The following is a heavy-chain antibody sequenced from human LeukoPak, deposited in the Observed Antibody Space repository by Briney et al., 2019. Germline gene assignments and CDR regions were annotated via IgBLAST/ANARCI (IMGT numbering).Heavy chain of an antibody. CDR2: ISSSSSTI. J-gene: IGHJ4*02. CDR3: ARDIIVGSDY. D-gene: IGHD2-15*01. CDR1: GFTFSSYS. V-gene: IGHV3-48*01. Sequence: GGSLRLSCAPAGFTFSSYSMNWVRQAPGKGLEWVSYISSSSSTIYYADSVKGRFTISRDNAKNSLYLQMNSLRAEDTAVYYCARDIIVGSDYWGQGTLVTVSS.